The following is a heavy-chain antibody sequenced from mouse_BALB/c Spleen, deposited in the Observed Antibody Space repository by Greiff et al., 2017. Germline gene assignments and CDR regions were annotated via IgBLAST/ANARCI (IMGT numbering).Heavy chain of an antibody. D-gene: IGHD2-4*01. J-gene: IGHJ3*01. CDR3: ARPYDYDEAWFAY. CDR2: ISNGGGST. Sequence: EVMLVESGGGLVKPGGSLKLSCAASGFAFSSYDMSWVRQTPEKRLEWVAYISNGGGSTYYPDTVKGRFTISRDNAKNTLYLQMSSLKSEDTAMYYCARPYDYDEAWFAYWGQGTLVTVSA. V-gene: IGHV5-12-1*01. CDR1: GFAFSSYD.